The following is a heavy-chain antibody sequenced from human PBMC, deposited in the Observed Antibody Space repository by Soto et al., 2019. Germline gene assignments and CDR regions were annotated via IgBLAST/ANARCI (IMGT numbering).Heavy chain of an antibody. J-gene: IGHJ4*02. CDR2: VYYSGST. CDR1: GGSISTGGYY. V-gene: IGHV4-31*03. Sequence: QVQLQESGPGLVKPSQTLSLTCTVSGGSISTGGYYWTWIRQHPGKGLEWIGYVYYSGSTYYNPSLKSRVTISVDTSKNQFSLKLSSVTAADTAVYYCARGMSVTLFDNWGQGTLVTVSS. CDR3: ARGMSVTLFDN. D-gene: IGHD4-17*01.